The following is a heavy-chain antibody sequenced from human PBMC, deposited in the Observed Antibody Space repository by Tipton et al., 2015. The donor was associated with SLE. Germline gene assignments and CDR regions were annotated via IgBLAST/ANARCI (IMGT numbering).Heavy chain of an antibody. CDR3: ARERQLGL. Sequence: QSGPEVKKPGASVKVSCKASGYTFTSYGFSWVRQAPGQGLEWVGWISGYNGDTHYAQKLQGRVTMTTDTSTTTAYMELRSLRSDDTAVYYCARERQLGLWGQGTLVTVSS. V-gene: IGHV1-18*01. CDR2: ISGYNGDT. D-gene: IGHD6-13*01. J-gene: IGHJ5*02. CDR1: GYTFTSYG.